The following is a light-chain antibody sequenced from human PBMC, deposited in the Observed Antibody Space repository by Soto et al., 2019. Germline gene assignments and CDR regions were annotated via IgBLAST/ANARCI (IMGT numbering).Light chain of an antibody. CDR3: AAWDDSLNGVV. CDR1: NSNIGGNT. CDR2: SDD. V-gene: IGLV1-44*01. Sequence: QSVLTQPPSASGTPGQRVTISCSGSNSNIGGNTVNWYQQLPGTAPKLPIYSDDQRPSGVPDRFSGSKSGTSGSLAISGLQSEDEADYYCAAWDDSLNGVVFGGGTKLTVL. J-gene: IGLJ2*01.